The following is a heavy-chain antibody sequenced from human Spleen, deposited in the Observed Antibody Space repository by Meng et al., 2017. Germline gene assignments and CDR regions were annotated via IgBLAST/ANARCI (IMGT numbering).Heavy chain of an antibody. J-gene: IGHJ5*02. CDR2: IYHSGSA. D-gene: IGHD6-13*01. Sequence: QVQLQESGPGLGKPSGTLSLTWDVSGGSISSSHWWSWVRQPPGKGLEWIGEIYHSGSANYNPSLKTRVTISVDKSKNQFSLKVRSVTAADTAVYYCARDGFRSSWYVFDPWGQGTLVTVSS. CDR3: ARDGFRSSWYVFDP. V-gene: IGHV4-4*02. CDR1: GGSISSSHW.